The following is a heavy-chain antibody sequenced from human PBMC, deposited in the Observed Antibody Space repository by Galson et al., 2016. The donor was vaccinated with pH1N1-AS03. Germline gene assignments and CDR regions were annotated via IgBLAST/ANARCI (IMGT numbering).Heavy chain of an antibody. V-gene: IGHV3-7*03. CDR2: IKEDGSQK. Sequence: SLRLSCAASELTFSNYYMSWVRRAPGKGLEWVATIKEDGSQKYYGDSVRGRFTTSRDNAKNSLRLQMDSLRADDTATYYCAREYTSGKPTHYDSWGQGTLVTVSS. CDR3: AREYTSGKPTHYDS. D-gene: IGHD6-19*01. CDR1: ELTFSNYY. J-gene: IGHJ4*02.